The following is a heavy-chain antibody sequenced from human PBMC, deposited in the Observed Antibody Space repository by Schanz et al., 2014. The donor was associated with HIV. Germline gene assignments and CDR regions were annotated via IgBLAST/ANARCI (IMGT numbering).Heavy chain of an antibody. CDR2: INWNNKVM. Sequence: VQLVESGGGVVQPGRSLRLSCAASGFSFNDFAVHWVRQTPGKGLEWVSGINWNNKVMGYVDSVKGRFSISRDTAKNSLYLQMNALIPADTAFYYCVKDFTTWKGGFDYWGQGTLVIVSS. V-gene: IGHV3-9*01. CDR1: GFSFNDFA. CDR3: VKDFTTWKGGFDY. J-gene: IGHJ4*02. D-gene: IGHD1-1*01.